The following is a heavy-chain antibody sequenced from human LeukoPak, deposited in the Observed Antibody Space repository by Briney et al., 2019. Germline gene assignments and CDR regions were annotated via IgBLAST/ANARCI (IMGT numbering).Heavy chain of an antibody. D-gene: IGHD3-22*01. J-gene: IGHJ4*02. CDR3: AKDREDYYDSSGYYSRFFDY. Sequence: GGSLRLSCVASGFTFANYAMSWVRQAPGKGLEWVSAISGSGGSTYYAESVKGRFTISRDNPKNTLYLQMNSLRAEDTAVYYCAKDREDYYDSSGYYSRFFDYWGQGTLVTVSS. CDR1: GFTFANYA. V-gene: IGHV3-23*01. CDR2: ISGSGGST.